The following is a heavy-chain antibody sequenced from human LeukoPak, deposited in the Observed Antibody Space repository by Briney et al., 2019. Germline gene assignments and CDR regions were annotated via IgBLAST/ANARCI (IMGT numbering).Heavy chain of an antibody. CDR2: IWSDGSNN. CDR1: GFTFSSYG. J-gene: IGHJ4*02. V-gene: IGHV3-33*01. D-gene: IGHD6-6*01. CDR3: ARDRYSSSGNFDY. Sequence: RPGGSLRLSCAASGFTFSSYGMHWVRQAPGKGLEWVAVIWSDGSNNNYADSVKGRFTISRDNSKNTLYLQMNSLRDEDTAAYYCARDRYSSSGNFDYWGQGTLVTVSS.